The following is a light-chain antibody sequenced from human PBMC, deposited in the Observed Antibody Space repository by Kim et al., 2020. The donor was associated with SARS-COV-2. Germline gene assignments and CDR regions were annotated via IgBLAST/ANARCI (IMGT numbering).Light chain of an antibody. Sequence: QSALTQPASVSGSPGQSITISCTGTSSDIGGYNRVSWYQQYPGKAPKLMIYDVTQRPSGVSNRFSGSKSGNTASLTISGLQAEDEAEYHCSSYTSSSTLVFGGGTQLTVL. CDR1: SSDIGGYNR. CDR3: SSYTSSSTLV. CDR2: DVT. V-gene: IGLV2-14*01. J-gene: IGLJ2*01.